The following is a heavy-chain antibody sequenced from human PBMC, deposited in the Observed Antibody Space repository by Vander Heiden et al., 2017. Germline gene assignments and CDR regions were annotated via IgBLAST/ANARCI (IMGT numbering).Heavy chain of an antibody. Sequence: QVQLVESGGGVVQSGRSLRLSCAASGFKFSDYRLHWVRQAPGKGLEWLAVISFDGTKKYYADSVTGRFTISRYDSKNTLYLQMNSLRPEDTALYYCARDDYDSSGANWFDPWGQGTLVTVSS. CDR1: GFKFSDYR. V-gene: IGHV3-30*03. J-gene: IGHJ5*02. D-gene: IGHD3-22*01. CDR3: ARDDYDSSGANWFDP. CDR2: ISFDGTKK.